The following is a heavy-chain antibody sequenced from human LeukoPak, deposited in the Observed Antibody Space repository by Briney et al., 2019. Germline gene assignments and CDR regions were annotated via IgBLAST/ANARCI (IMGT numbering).Heavy chain of an antibody. D-gene: IGHD6-19*01. V-gene: IGHV1-2*02. J-gene: IGHJ5*02. Sequence: ASVKVSCKASGYTFTGYYMHWVRQAPGQGREWMGWINPNSGGTNYAQKFQGRVTMTRDTSISTAYMELRRLRSDDTAVYYCARDLSARARYSSGWYGVDWFDPWGQGTLVTVSS. CDR2: INPNSGGT. CDR1: GYTFTGYY. CDR3: ARDLSARARYSSGWYGVDWFDP.